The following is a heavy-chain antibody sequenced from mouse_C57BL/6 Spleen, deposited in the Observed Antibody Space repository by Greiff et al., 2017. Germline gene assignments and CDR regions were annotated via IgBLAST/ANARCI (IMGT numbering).Heavy chain of an antibody. Sequence: VQLQQSGPELVKPGASVKISCKASGYTFTDYYMHWVKQSHGQSLEWIGDIDPNNGGTSYNQKFKGKATLTVDKSSSTAYMELRSLPSEDSAVYYCASMSYSVPIYAMDYWGKGTSVTVSS. J-gene: IGHJ4*01. CDR1: GYTFTDYY. CDR3: ASMSYSVPIYAMDY. V-gene: IGHV1-26*01. D-gene: IGHD2-10*01. CDR2: IDPNNGGT.